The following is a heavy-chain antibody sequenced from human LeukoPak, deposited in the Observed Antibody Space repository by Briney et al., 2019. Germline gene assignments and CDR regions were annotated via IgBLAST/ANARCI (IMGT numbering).Heavy chain of an antibody. CDR1: GYTFTSYG. CDR3: ARDWVYYSPRRPVRGVIIGY. J-gene: IGHJ4*02. CDR2: ISAYNGNT. Sequence: ASVKVSCKASGYTFTSYGISWVRQAPGQGLEWMGWISAYNGNTNYAQKLQGRVTMTTDTSTSTAYMELRSLRSDDTAVYYCARDWVYYSPRRPVRGVIIGYWGQGTLVTVSS. D-gene: IGHD3-10*01. V-gene: IGHV1-18*01.